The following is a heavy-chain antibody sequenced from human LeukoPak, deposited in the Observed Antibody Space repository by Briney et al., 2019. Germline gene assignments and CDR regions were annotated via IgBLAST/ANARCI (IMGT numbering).Heavy chain of an antibody. CDR2: ISSTGGST. CDR3: ARDDGSGIDY. Sequence: GGSLRLSCAASGFTFSSYYMNWVRQAPGKGLVSVSRISSTGGSTTYADSVKGRFTISRDNAKNTFYLQMNSLRVEDTAVYYCARDDGSGIDYGGQGTLVTVFS. D-gene: IGHD6-19*01. V-gene: IGHV3-74*01. CDR1: GFTFSSYY. J-gene: IGHJ4*02.